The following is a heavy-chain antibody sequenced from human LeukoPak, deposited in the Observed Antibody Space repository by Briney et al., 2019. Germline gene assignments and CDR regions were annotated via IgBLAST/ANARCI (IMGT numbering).Heavy chain of an antibody. CDR3: AKGLVSPFGY. J-gene: IGHJ4*02. Sequence: PGGSLRLSCAASGFTFSSYAMSWVRQAPGKGLEWVSAISGSGDSTYYADSVKGRLAISRDNSKNTLYLQMNSLRAEDTAVYYCAKGLVSPFGYWGQGTLVTVSS. CDR2: ISGSGDST. V-gene: IGHV3-23*01. D-gene: IGHD6-6*01. CDR1: GFTFSSYA.